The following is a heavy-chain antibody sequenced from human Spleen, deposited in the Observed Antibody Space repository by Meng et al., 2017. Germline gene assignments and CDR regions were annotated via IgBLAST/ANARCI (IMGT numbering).Heavy chain of an antibody. Sequence: GQVVEAGGGFVKPGGSLRLSCEGSGFTFSNAWMTWVRQVSGKRLEWVGCIKSKPDGETTDYAAPVKGRFTISRDDSKNTVYLQMNSLKTEDTAVYYCTGHTDYWGQGTLVTVSS. V-gene: IGHV3-15*01. CDR1: GFTFSNAW. CDR3: TGHTDY. CDR2: IKSKPDGETT. J-gene: IGHJ4*02.